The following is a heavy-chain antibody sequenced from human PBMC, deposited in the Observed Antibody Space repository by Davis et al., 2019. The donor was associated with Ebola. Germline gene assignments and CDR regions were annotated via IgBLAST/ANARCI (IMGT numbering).Heavy chain of an antibody. Sequence: GESLKISCAASGFTFSSYNMNWVRQAPGKGLEWVSYISSGSSTIYYADSVKGRFTISRDNSKNTLYLQMNSLRVEDTAVYYCASSVATPGAFDIWGQGTMVTVSS. D-gene: IGHD2-15*01. CDR3: ASSVATPGAFDI. CDR1: GFTFSSYN. CDR2: ISSGSSTI. J-gene: IGHJ3*02. V-gene: IGHV3-48*01.